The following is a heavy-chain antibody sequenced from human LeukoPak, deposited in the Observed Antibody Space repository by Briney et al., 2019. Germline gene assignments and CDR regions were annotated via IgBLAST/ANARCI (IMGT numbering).Heavy chain of an antibody. CDR3: ARLDPATQRLLYSSSWYVGDY. V-gene: IGHV4-39*01. CDR1: GGSISSSSYY. D-gene: IGHD6-13*01. Sequence: SETLSLTCTVSGGSISSSSYYWGWIRQPPGKGLEWIGSIYYSGSTYYNPSLKSRVTISVDTSKNQFSLKLSSVTAADTAVYYCARLDPATQRLLYSSSWYVGDYWGQGTLVTVSP. J-gene: IGHJ4*02. CDR2: IYYSGST.